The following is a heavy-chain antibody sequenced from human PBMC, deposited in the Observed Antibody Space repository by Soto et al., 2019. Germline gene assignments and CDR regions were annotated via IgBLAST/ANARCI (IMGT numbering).Heavy chain of an antibody. J-gene: IGHJ4*02. CDR1: GKSFDNCA. Sequence: QVQLVQAGAEVKKPGASVRLSCKVSGKSFDNCAVHWVRQTPGQRPEWMGRINVGDDKTKYSEKFQGRVIVSYDTSATTAYMELRALSSEDTAVYYCARAKYDYIWGSYHPFDQWAQGAQVTVAS. V-gene: IGHV1-3*01. CDR3: ARAKYDYIWGSYHPFDQ. CDR2: INVGDDKT. D-gene: IGHD3-16*02.